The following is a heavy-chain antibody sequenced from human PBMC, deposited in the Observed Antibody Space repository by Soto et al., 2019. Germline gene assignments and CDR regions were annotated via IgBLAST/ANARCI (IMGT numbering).Heavy chain of an antibody. Sequence: SVKVSCKASGGTFSSYAISWVRQAPGQGLEWMGGIIPIFGTANYAQKFQGRVTITADESTSTAYMELSSLRSEDTAVYYCASGGKPIVVAMDYWGQGTLVTVPS. V-gene: IGHV1-69*13. J-gene: IGHJ4*02. D-gene: IGHD2-2*01. CDR3: ASGGKPIVVAMDY. CDR1: GGTFSSYA. CDR2: IIPIFGTA.